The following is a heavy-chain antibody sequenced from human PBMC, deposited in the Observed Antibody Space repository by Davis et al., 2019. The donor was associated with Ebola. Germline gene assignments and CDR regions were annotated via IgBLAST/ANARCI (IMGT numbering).Heavy chain of an antibody. CDR2: IYYSGST. CDR3: ATPIGYCSGGSCYSDFGY. Sequence: SETLSLTCTVSGASINSGGYHWGWIRQPPGKGLEWIGSIYYSGSTYYNPSLKSRVTISVDTSKNQFSLKLSSVTAADTAVYYCATPIGYCSGGSCYSDFGYWGQGTLVTVSS. D-gene: IGHD2-15*01. CDR1: GASINSGGYH. J-gene: IGHJ4*02. V-gene: IGHV4-39*01.